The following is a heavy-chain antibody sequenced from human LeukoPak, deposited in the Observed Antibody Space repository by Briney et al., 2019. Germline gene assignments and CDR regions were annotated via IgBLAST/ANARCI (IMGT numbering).Heavy chain of an antibody. CDR1: GGSISSYY. CDR2: IYHSGST. D-gene: IGHD6-13*01. V-gene: IGHV4-59*01. Sequence: SETLSLTCTVSGGSISSYYWSWIRQPPGKGLEWIGYIYHSGSTDYNPSLKSRVTISVDTSKNQFSLKLSSVTAADTAVYYCARVISSSWSYYYYYMDVWGKGTTVTVSS. CDR3: ARVISSSWSYYYYYMDV. J-gene: IGHJ6*03.